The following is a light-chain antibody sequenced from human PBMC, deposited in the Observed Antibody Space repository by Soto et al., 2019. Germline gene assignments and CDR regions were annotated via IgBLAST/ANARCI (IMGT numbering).Light chain of an antibody. CDR1: SSNIGSNY. V-gene: IGLV1-47*01. CDR3: AAWDDSLSGLV. J-gene: IGLJ2*01. Sequence: QSLLTQPPSASGTPGQRVTISCSGSSSNIGSNYVYWYQQLPGTAPKLLIYRNNQRPSGVPDRFSGSKSGTSASLAISGLRSEDEADYYCAAWDDSLSGLVFGGRTKLTVL. CDR2: RNN.